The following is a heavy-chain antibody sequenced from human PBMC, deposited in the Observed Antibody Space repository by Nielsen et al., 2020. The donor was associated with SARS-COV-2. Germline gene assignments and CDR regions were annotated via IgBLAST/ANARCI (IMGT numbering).Heavy chain of an antibody. V-gene: IGHV3-33*01. D-gene: IGHD6-6*01. CDR1: GFTFSSYG. Sequence: GGSLRLSCAASGFTFSSYGMHWVRQAPGKGLEWVAVIWYDGSNKYYADSVKGRFTISRDNSKNTLYLQMNSLRAEDTAVYYCTTDRLVGRLALDYWGQGTLVTVSS. J-gene: IGHJ4*02. CDR3: TTDRLVGRLALDY. CDR2: IWYDGSNK.